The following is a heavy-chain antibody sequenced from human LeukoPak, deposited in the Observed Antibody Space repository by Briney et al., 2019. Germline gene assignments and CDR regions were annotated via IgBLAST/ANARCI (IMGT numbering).Heavy chain of an antibody. CDR1: GGSISSGGYY. D-gene: IGHD3-3*01. CDR2: IYYSGST. Sequence: PSETLSLTCTVSGGSISSGGYYWSWIRQHPGKGLEWIGYIYYSGSTYYNPSLKSRVTISVDTSKNQFSLKLSSVTAADTAVYYCARGIVLRFWEWDLSLTYYGMDVWGQGTTVTVSS. CDR3: ARGIVLRFWEWDLSLTYYGMDV. V-gene: IGHV4-31*03. J-gene: IGHJ6*02.